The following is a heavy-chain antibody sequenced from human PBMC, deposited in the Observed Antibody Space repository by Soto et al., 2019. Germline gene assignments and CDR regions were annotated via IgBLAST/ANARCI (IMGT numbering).Heavy chain of an antibody. CDR2: IYTSGSP. V-gene: IGHV4-4*07. D-gene: IGHD4-17*01. CDR3: ARVDYHRQLSAYHYGMDV. Sequence: QVQLQESGPGLVRPSETLSLTCTVSGDSISSHYWSWIRQPAGKGLEWIGHIYTSGSPKYNPFLRRRVTMSISTSKNPFSLRLSSVTAADTAVYYCARVDYHRQLSAYHYGMDVWGQGTTVTVSS. J-gene: IGHJ6*02. CDR1: GDSISSHY.